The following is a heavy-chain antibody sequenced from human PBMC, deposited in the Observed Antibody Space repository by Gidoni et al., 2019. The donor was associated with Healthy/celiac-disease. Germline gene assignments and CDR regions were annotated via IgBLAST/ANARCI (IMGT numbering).Heavy chain of an antibody. Sequence: VQLVRSGGGLVKHGGSLRLSCEASGFTFSDDYMSWIRQAPGKGLEWVAYISSSMSYTNDADSVKGRFTLSRDNAKNSLYLQMISLRAEDTAVYYGARDLAYSSSCGYYGMDVWGQGTTVTVSS. J-gene: IGHJ6*02. CDR1: GFTFSDDY. D-gene: IGHD6-13*01. V-gene: IGHV3-11*05. CDR2: ISSSMSYT. CDR3: ARDLAYSSSCGYYGMDV.